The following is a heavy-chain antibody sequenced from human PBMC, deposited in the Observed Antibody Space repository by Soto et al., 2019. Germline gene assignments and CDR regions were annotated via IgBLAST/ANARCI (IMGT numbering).Heavy chain of an antibody. Sequence: GGSLRLSCAASGFTFSSYGMHWVRQAPGKGLEWVALIWFDGSDKYYTESVEGRFTISRDNSKSTLYLQMNSLRAEDTAVYYCARLYCSASSCYSVGAFDIRGQGTMVTVSS. J-gene: IGHJ3*02. CDR2: IWFDGSDK. D-gene: IGHD2-15*01. CDR1: GFTFSSYG. V-gene: IGHV3-33*01. CDR3: ARLYCSASSCYSVGAFDI.